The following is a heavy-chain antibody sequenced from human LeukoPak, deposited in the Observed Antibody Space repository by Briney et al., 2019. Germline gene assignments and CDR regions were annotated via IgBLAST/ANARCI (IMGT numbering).Heavy chain of an antibody. V-gene: IGHV4-61*01. J-gene: IGHJ5*02. CDR3: ARGIWPLRFLEWRPGGGWFDP. CDR2: IYYSGST. D-gene: IGHD3-3*01. Sequence: KPSETLSLTCTVSGGSVSSGSYYWSWIRQPPGKGLEWIGYIYYSGSTNYNPSLKSRVTISVDTSKNQFSLKLSSVTAADTAVYYCARGIWPLRFLEWRPGGGWFDPWGQGTLVTVSS. CDR1: GGSVSSGSYY.